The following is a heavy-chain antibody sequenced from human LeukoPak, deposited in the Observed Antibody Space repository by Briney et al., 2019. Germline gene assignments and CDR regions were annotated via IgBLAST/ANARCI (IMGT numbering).Heavy chain of an antibody. CDR1: GDSISSYY. CDR3: ARWGETSALRVHAFDI. Sequence: SETLSLTCTVSGDSISSYYWNWIRQPPGKGLEWIGYGHYSGSTNYNLSLKSRVTFSVDTSKNQFSLKLNSVTAADTAVYYCARWGETSALRVHAFDIWGQGTMVTVSS. D-gene: IGHD3-10*01. V-gene: IGHV4-59*01. CDR2: GHYSGST. J-gene: IGHJ3*02.